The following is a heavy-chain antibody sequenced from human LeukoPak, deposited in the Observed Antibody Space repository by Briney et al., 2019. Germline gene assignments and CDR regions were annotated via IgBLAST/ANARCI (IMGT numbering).Heavy chain of an antibody. CDR1: GGSISSYY. CDR2: IYTSGST. V-gene: IGHV4-4*09. CDR3: ARQTWELAYYYYYYMDV. Sequence: SETLSLTCTVSGGSISSYYWSWIRQPPGKGLEGIGYIYTSGSTNYNPSLKSRVTISVDTSKNQFSLKLSSVTAADTAVYYCARQTWELAYYYYYYMDVWGTGTTVSVSS. J-gene: IGHJ6*03. D-gene: IGHD1-26*01.